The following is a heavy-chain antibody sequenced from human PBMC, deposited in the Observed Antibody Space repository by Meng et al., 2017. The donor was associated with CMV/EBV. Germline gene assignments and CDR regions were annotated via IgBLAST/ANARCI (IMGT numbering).Heavy chain of an antibody. CDR2: TRHGGNT. J-gene: IGHJ6*02. CDR1: GYSISSGYY. Sequence: GSLRLSCTVSGYSISSGYYWGWIRQPPGKGLELIGSTRHGGNTYYKASLKSRGTISADTSNNEFSLRLSSVTAADTAVYYCARVRAPEDFYGSGSYYKGGMDVWGQGTTVTVSS. CDR3: ARVRAPEDFYGSGSYYKGGMDV. D-gene: IGHD3-10*01. V-gene: IGHV4-38-2*02.